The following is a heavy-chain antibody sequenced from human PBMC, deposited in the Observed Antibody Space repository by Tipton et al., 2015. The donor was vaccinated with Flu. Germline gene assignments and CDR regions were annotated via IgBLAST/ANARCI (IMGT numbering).Heavy chain of an antibody. CDR3: AREGYTVTTRWFDP. J-gene: IGHJ5*02. D-gene: IGHD4-17*01. CDR1: GGSISSGDYY. CDR2: IYYSGST. V-gene: IGHV4-30-4*01. Sequence: LRLSCTVSGGSISSGDYYWSWIRQPPGKGLEWIGYIYYSGSTYYNPSLKSRVTIPVDTSKNQFSLKLSSVTAADTAVYYCAREGYTVTTRWFDPWGQGTLVTVSS.